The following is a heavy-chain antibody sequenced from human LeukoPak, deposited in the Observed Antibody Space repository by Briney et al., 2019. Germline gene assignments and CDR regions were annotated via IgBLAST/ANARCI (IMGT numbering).Heavy chain of an antibody. CDR3: AKDNWNYVDYFDY. J-gene: IGHJ4*02. CDR1: GFTFSSYA. Sequence: GGSLRLSCAASGFTFSSYAMSWVRQAPGKGLEWVPAISGSGGSTYYADSVKGRFTISRDNSKNTLYLQMNSLRAEDTAVYYCAKDNWNYVDYFDYWGQGTLVTVSS. CDR2: ISGSGGST. D-gene: IGHD1-7*01. V-gene: IGHV3-23*01.